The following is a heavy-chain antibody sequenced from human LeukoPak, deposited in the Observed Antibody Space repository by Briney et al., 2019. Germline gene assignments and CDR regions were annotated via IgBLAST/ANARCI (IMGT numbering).Heavy chain of an antibody. CDR2: XXXSGGST. D-gene: IGHD6-19*01. Sequence: LXXXASXFTFXXYAMSXXXXXPXXXXXXXXXXXXSGGSTYYADSVKGRFTISIDNSKNTLYLQMNTLRAEDTAVYYCATSVPFIAVAGSYYFDYWGQGTLVTVSS. J-gene: IGHJ4*02. CDR3: ATSVPFIAVAGSYYFDY. V-gene: IGHV3-23*01. CDR1: XFTFXXYA.